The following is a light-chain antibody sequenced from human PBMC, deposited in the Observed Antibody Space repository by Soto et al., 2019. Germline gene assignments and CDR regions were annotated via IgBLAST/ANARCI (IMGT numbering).Light chain of an antibody. V-gene: IGKV3-11*01. CDR1: QSVSRY. J-gene: IGKJ5*01. CDR2: DAS. CDR3: QQRTKWVT. Sequence: EIVLAQSPGTLSLSPGERATLSCRASQSVSRYLAWYQQKPGQAPRLLIFDASNRATGIPARFSGSGSGTDFTLTISSLESEDFAVYYCQQRTKWVTFGQGTRLEI.